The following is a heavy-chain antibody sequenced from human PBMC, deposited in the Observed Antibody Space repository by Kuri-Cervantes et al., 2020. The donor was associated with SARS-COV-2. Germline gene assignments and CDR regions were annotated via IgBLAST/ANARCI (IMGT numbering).Heavy chain of an antibody. V-gene: IGHV3-49*04. Sequence: GGSLRLSCTASGFTFGDYAMSWVRQAPGKGLEWVGFIRSKAYGGTTEYAASVKGRFTISRDDSKCIAYLQMNSLKTEDTAVYYCTSNDFWSGYSLYWGQGTLVTVSS. CDR2: IRSKAYGGTT. D-gene: IGHD3-3*01. J-gene: IGHJ4*02. CDR1: GFTFGDYA. CDR3: TSNDFWSGYSLY.